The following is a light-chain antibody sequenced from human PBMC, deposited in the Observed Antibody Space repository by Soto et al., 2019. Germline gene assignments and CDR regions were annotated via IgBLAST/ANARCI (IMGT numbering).Light chain of an antibody. CDR1: SSDVGSYDY. V-gene: IGLV2-18*02. CDR3: LSFTTTSTHV. Sequence: QSVLIQPPSVSGSPGQSVTISCTGTSSDVGSYDYVSWCQQHPGTVPKPMIYNVNTRPSGVPDRFSGSKSGNTASMTISGLQAEDEAEYFCLSFTTTSTHVFGTGTKVTVL. J-gene: IGLJ1*01. CDR2: NVN.